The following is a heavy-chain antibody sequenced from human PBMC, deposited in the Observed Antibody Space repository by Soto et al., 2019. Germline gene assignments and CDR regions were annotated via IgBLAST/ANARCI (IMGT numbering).Heavy chain of an antibody. J-gene: IGHJ3*02. CDR1: GFTFSSYG. D-gene: IGHD3-22*01. CDR3: ARDAEYYYDSPSAFDI. Sequence: GGSRRLSCAASGFTFSSYGMHWVRQAPGKGLEWVAVIWYDGSNKYYADSVKGRFTISRDNSKNTLYLQLNSLSAEDTAVYYCARDAEYYYDSPSAFDIWGQGTMVTVSS. CDR2: IWYDGSNK. V-gene: IGHV3-33*01.